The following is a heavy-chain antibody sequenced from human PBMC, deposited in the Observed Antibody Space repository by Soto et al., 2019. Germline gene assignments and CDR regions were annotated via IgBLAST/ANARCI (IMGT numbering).Heavy chain of an antibody. CDR3: ARAVAVPADFDY. D-gene: IGHD6-19*01. J-gene: IGHJ4*02. CDR2: INAGNGNT. Sequence: QVHLVQSGAEEKKPGASVKVSCKASGYTFTGYAMHWVRQAPVQRLEWMGWINAGNGNTKYSQKFQGRVTITRDTSASTDYMALRSLSSEDTAVYYCARAVAVPADFDYWGQGTLVTVSS. CDR1: GYTFTGYA. V-gene: IGHV1-3*05.